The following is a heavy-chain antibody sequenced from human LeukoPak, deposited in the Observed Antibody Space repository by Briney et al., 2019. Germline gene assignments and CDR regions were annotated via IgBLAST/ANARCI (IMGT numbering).Heavy chain of an antibody. CDR3: ARDAFSSSSSEFDP. CDR2: INPNSGGT. Sequence: GASVKVSCKASGYTFTGYYMHWVRQAPGQGLEWMGWINPNSGGTNYAQKFQGRVTMTRDTSISTAYMELSRLRSDDTAVYYCARDAFSSSSSEFDPWGQGTLVTVSS. V-gene: IGHV1-2*02. D-gene: IGHD6-6*01. J-gene: IGHJ5*02. CDR1: GYTFTGYY.